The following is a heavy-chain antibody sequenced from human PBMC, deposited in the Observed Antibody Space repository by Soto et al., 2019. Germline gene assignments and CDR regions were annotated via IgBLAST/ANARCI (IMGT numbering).Heavy chain of an antibody. D-gene: IGHD3-3*01. CDR3: ARIPLTIFGVVRNNAFDI. J-gene: IGHJ3*02. CDR2: IYYSGST. Sequence: PSETLSLTCTVSGGSISSGGYYWSWIHKHPGKGLEWIGYIYYSGSTYYNPSLKSRVTISVDTSKNQFSLKLSSVTAADTAVYYCARIPLTIFGVVRNNAFDIWGQGTMVTVSS. CDR1: GGSISSGGYY. V-gene: IGHV4-31*03.